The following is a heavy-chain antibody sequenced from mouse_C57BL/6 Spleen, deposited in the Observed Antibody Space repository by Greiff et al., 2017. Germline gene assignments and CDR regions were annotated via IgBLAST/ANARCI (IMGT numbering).Heavy chain of an antibody. CDR2: IYPSDSET. J-gene: IGHJ4*01. V-gene: IGHV1-61*01. CDR1: GYTFTSYW. Sequence: QVQLQQPGAELVRPGSSVKLSCKASGYTFTSYWMDWVKQRPGQGLEWIGNIYPSDSETHYNQKFKDKATLTVDKSSSTAYMQLSSLTSEDSAVYYCARTTVVADYAMDYWGQGTSVTVSS. CDR3: ARTTVVADYAMDY. D-gene: IGHD1-1*01.